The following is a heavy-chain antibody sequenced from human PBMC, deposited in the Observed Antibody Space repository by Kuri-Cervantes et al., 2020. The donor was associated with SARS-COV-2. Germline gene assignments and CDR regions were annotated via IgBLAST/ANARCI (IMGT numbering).Heavy chain of an antibody. V-gene: IGHV3-33*08. CDR3: ARESAVHGIPWGYDP. D-gene: IGHD1-1*01. CDR1: GFSFSYYG. Sequence: GESLKISCTASGFSFSYYGMHWVRQAPGKGLEWVAVIWPDGNNKFYSDSVRGRFTISRDNSRSTLYLQMNSLRAEDTGVYYCARESAVHGIPWGYDPWGRGTLVTVSS. J-gene: IGHJ5*02. CDR2: IWPDGNNK.